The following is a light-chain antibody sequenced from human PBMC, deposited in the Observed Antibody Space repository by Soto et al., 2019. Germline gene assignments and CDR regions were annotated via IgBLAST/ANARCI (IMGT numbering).Light chain of an antibody. Sequence: QPVLTQPPSASGTPGQRVTISCSGSSSNIGSNTVNWYQQLPGTAPKLLIYSNNQRPSGVPDRFSGSRSGASASLAISGLRSEDEADYHCAAWDDSLNGPVFGGGTKVTVL. V-gene: IGLV1-44*01. CDR3: AAWDDSLNGPV. CDR1: SSNIGSNT. J-gene: IGLJ3*02. CDR2: SNN.